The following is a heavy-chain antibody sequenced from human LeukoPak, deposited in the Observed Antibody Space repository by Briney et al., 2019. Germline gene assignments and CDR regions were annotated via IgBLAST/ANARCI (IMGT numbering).Heavy chain of an antibody. Sequence: AASVKVSCKASGGTFSSYAISWVRQAPGQGLEWMGGIIPIFGTANYAQKFQGRVTITADESTSTAYMELSSLRSEDTAVYYCARGPLINDFWSGYNYYYYYMDVWGKGTRSPSP. D-gene: IGHD3-3*01. J-gene: IGHJ6*03. CDR1: GGTFSSYA. V-gene: IGHV1-69*01. CDR3: ARGPLINDFWSGYNYYYYYMDV. CDR2: IIPIFGTA.